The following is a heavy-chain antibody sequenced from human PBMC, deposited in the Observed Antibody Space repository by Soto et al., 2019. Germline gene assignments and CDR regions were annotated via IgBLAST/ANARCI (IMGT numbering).Heavy chain of an antibody. D-gene: IGHD6-19*01. Sequence: QVQLVQSGAEVKKPGASVKVSCKASGYTFSSYGISWVRQAPGQGLEWMGWISANNGDTSYAQKFQDRITLTTDTSTTTAYLELRSLRSDDTAVYYCARDIRNNNGGYVRLSFWGQGTLVTVSS. CDR1: GYTFSSYG. CDR3: ARDIRNNNGGYVRLSF. J-gene: IGHJ4*02. CDR2: ISANNGDT. V-gene: IGHV1-18*01.